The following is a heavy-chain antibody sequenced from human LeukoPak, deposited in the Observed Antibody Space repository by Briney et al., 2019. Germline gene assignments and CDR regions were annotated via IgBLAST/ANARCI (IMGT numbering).Heavy chain of an antibody. D-gene: IGHD4-23*01. Sequence: SETLSLTCAVYGGSFSGYYWSWIRQPPGKGLEWIGEINHSGSTNYNPSLKSRVTISVDTSKNQFSLKLSSVTAADTAVYYCAREVRVPSYVMAVGAKGPRAT. CDR2: INHSGST. V-gene: IGHV4-34*01. CDR3: AREVRVPSYVMAV. CDR1: GGSFSGYY. J-gene: IGHJ6*04.